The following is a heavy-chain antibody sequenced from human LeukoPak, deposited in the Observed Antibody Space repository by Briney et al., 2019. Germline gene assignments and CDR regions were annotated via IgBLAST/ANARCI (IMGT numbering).Heavy chain of an antibody. D-gene: IGHD3-10*01. CDR3: ARDTLGEGEDANYAVYYFDY. J-gene: IGHJ4*02. CDR2: IKQDGNEK. CDR1: GFTFSSYW. V-gene: IGHV3-7*01. Sequence: GGSLRLSCAASGFTFSSYWMSWVRQAPGKGLEWVANIKQDGNEKYYVDSVKGRFTISRDDAKNSLDLQMNSLRAEDTAVYYCARDTLGEGEDANYAVYYFDYWGQGTPVTVSS.